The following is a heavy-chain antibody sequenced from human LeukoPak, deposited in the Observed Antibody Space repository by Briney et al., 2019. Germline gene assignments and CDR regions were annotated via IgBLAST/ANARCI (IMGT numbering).Heavy chain of an antibody. V-gene: IGHV4-59*08. CDR2: IYYSGST. Sequence: SETLSLTCTVSGGSISSYYWSWIQQPPGKGLEWIGYIYYSGSTNYNPSLKSRVTISVDTSKNQFSLKLSSVTAADTAVYYCARKSTARYFDYWAREPWSPSPQ. CDR3: ARKSTARYFDY. J-gene: IGHJ4*02. D-gene: IGHD5/OR15-5a*01. CDR1: GGSISSYY.